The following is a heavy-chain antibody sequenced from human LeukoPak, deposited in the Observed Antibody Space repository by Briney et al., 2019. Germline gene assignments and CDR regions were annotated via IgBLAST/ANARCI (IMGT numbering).Heavy chain of an antibody. CDR2: IIPIFGTA. D-gene: IGHD5-18*01. CDR1: GGTFSSYA. CDR3: ARDRGYSYGYLDY. V-gene: IGHV1-69*05. J-gene: IGHJ4*02. Sequence: AVKVSCKASGGTFSSYAISWVRQAPGQGLEWMGGIIPIFGTANYAQRFQGRVTITTDESTSTAYMELSRLRSEDTAVYYCARDRGYSYGYLDYWGQGTLVTVSS.